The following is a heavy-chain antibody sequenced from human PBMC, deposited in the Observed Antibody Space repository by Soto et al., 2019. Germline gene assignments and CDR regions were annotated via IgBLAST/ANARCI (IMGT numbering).Heavy chain of an antibody. Sequence: GGSMKVSLKGFGGTLSSYAISRGRQAPGQGLEWMGGIIPIFGTANYAQKFQGRVTITADESTSTAYMELSSLRSEDTAVYYCARDRGSGWYFDYWGQGTLVTVSS. CDR3: ARDRGSGWYFDY. V-gene: IGHV1-69*13. D-gene: IGHD6-19*01. CDR2: IIPIFGTA. J-gene: IGHJ4*02. CDR1: GGTLSSYA.